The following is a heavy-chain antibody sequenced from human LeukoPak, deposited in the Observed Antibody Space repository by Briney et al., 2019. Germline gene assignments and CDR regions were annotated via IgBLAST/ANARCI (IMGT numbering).Heavy chain of an antibody. CDR3: AKDERFGEFPLGTFDC. V-gene: IGHV3-23*01. CDR1: GFTLSRYA. CDR2: ISGSGGST. D-gene: IGHD3-10*01. J-gene: IGHJ4*02. Sequence: HPGGSLRLSCAASGFTLSRYAMTWVRQAPRKGLYWVAAISGSGGSTYYADSVKGRFTVSRDNSKNTLYLQMNSLRDEDTAVYYCAKDERFGEFPLGTFDCWGQGTLVTVSS.